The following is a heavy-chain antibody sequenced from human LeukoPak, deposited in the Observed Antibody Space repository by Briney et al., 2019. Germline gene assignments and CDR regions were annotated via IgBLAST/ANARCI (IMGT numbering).Heavy chain of an antibody. CDR1: GDSVSASSTA. CDR3: VRGTRSAFDR. J-gene: IGHJ4*02. Sequence: SQTLSLTCAISGDSVSASSTAWNWIRQSPSRGLEWLGRTCYTSKWYNDYAVSVKSRITINPDTSKNQFSLQLNSVTPEDTAVYYCVRGTRSAFDRWGQGTLVTVSS. D-gene: IGHD2-2*01. CDR2: TCYTSKWYN. V-gene: IGHV6-1*01.